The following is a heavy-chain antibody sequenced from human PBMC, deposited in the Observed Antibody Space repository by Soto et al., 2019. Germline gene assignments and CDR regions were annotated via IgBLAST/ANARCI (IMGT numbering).Heavy chain of an antibody. V-gene: IGHV1-46*01. Sequence: QVQLVQSGAELKKPGASVKVSFKASGYIFTNYYIHWVRQAPGQGLEWMAIINPLPTSGSTNYAQEFQGRLTVTMDTSTSTVYMELSSLRSDDTAIYYCARNLAAAAYWGQGTLVTVSS. CDR1: GYIFTNYY. CDR3: ARNLAAAAY. CDR2: INPLPTSGST. D-gene: IGHD6-13*01. J-gene: IGHJ4*02.